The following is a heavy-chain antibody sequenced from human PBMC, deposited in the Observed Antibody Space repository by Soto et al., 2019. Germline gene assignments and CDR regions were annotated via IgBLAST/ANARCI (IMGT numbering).Heavy chain of an antibody. D-gene: IGHD6-13*01. J-gene: IGHJ4*02. V-gene: IGHV1-8*01. CDR3: ARWGQTPAAGPNFYY. Sequence: GASVKVSCKTSGYTFTSYDIDWVRQATGQGLEWMGWMNPNSGNTGYAQKFQGRVSMTRSTSISTAYMELGSLTSEDSAVYYCARWGQTPAAGPNFYYCGQGTLVTVSS. CDR2: MNPNSGNT. CDR1: GYTFTSYD.